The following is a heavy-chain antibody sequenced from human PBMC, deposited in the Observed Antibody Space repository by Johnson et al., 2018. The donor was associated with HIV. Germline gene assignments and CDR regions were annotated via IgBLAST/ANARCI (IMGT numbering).Heavy chain of an antibody. V-gene: IGHV3-30*02. CDR3: AKAVGGYAFDI. CDR1: GFTFNNYG. J-gene: IGHJ3*02. D-gene: IGHD1-26*01. Sequence: VQLVESGGGVIRPGGSLRLSCAASGFTFNNYGMHWVRQSPGKGLEWVAFIRFDETIKYYGDSVKGRFTISRDNSKNTLYLQMNSLRVEDTAVYYCAKAVGGYAFDIWGQGTMVTVSS. CDR2: IRFDETIK.